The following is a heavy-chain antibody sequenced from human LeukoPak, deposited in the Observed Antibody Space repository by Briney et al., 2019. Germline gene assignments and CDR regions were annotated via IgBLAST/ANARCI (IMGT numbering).Heavy chain of an antibody. D-gene: IGHD3-10*01. CDR1: GGSISSSSYY. Sequence: PSETLSLTCTVSGGSISSSSYYWGWIRQPRGKGLEWIGSIYYSGSTYYNPSLKSRVTISVDTSKNQFSLKLSSVTAADTAVYYCARYFGAAVQFDPWGQGTLVTVSS. J-gene: IGHJ5*02. CDR2: IYYSGST. V-gene: IGHV4-39*01. CDR3: ARYFGAAVQFDP.